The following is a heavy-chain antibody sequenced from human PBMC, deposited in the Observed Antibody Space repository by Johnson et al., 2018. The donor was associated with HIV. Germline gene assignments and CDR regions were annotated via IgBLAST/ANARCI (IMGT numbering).Heavy chain of an antibody. Sequence: QVQLVESGGGLVKPGRSLRLSCAASGFTFSDYYMSWIRQAPGKGLEWVSYISSSGSTIYYADSVKGRFTISRDNTKNSLYLQMNSLRAEDTAVYYCARDFFYYDISGYAFDIWGQGTMVTVSS. CDR2: ISSSGSTI. CDR1: GFTFSDYY. CDR3: ARDFFYYDISGYAFDI. V-gene: IGHV3-11*04. D-gene: IGHD3-22*01. J-gene: IGHJ3*02.